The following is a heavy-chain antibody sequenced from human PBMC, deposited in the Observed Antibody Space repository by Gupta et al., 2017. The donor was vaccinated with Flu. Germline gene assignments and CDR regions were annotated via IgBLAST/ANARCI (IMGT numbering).Heavy chain of an antibody. D-gene: IGHD3-22*01. CDR3: ARVYSGYYFGY. CDR2: ISTSSSII. Sequence: EVQLVESGGTLVQSGGSLRLSCAASGFTFSTYNMFWVRQAPGKGPEWISFISTSSSIINYADSVKGRFTVSRDNGKNLLYLQMSSLRDEDTAVYYCARVYSGYYFGYWGQGTLVTVSS. V-gene: IGHV3-48*02. CDR1: GFTFSTYN. J-gene: IGHJ4*02.